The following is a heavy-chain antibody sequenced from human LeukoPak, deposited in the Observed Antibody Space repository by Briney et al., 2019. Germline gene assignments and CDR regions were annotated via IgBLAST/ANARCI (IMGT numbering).Heavy chain of an antibody. CDR1: GFTFSSYA. CDR3: AKDSGSYSPEYFQH. V-gene: IGHV3-23*01. CDR2: ISDAGGTT. Sequence: GESLRLSCAASGFTFSSYAMSWVRQAPGKGLEWVPAISDAGGTTDYADSVKGRFTISRDNAKNSLYLQMNSLRAEDTALYYCAKDSGSYSPEYFQHWGQGTLVTVSS. D-gene: IGHD1-26*01. J-gene: IGHJ1*01.